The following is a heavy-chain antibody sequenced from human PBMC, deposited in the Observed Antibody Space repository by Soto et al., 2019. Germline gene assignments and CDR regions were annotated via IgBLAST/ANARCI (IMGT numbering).Heavy chain of an antibody. D-gene: IGHD6-19*01. V-gene: IGHV3-11*01. CDR3: ARDLRPIYSSGWDKAFDI. CDR1: GFNFPAYA. CDR2: ISSSGSTI. J-gene: IGHJ3*02. Sequence: GGSLRLSCAASGFNFPAYAMSWIRQAPGKGLEWVSYISSSGSTIYYADSVKGRFTISRDNAKNSLYLQMNSLRAEDTAVYYCARDLRPIYSSGWDKAFDIWGQGTMVTVSS.